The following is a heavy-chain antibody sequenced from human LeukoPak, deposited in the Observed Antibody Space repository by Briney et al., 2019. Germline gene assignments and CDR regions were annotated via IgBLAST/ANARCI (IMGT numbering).Heavy chain of an antibody. J-gene: IGHJ6*04. D-gene: IGHD1-26*01. V-gene: IGHV3-23*01. CDR3: AKNRGAGSHYYYRMNV. CDR1: GFTFSTYA. CDR2: ISGSGGGT. Sequence: GGSLRLSCAASGFTFSTYAMSWVRQAAGKGLEWVSLISGSGGGTYYADSVKGRFTISRDNSKNTLYLQLSSLRVEDTAVYYCAKNRGAGSHYYYRMNVWGKGTTVTVSS.